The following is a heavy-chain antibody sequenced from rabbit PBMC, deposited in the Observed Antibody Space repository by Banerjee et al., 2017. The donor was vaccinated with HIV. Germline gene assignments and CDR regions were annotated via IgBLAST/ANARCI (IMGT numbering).Heavy chain of an antibody. CDR3: ARDGGYGVIGWNFNL. V-gene: IGHV1S40*01. CDR2: IYTDSFGST. J-gene: IGHJ4*01. CDR1: GFSFSSSYW. D-gene: IGHD1-1*01. Sequence: QSLEESGGDLVKPGASLTLTCKASGFSFSSSYWMCWVRQAPGKGLEWIGCIYTDSFGSTWYASWAKGRFTISKNSSTTVTLQMTSLTVADTATYFCARDGGYGVIGWNFNLWGPGTLVTVS.